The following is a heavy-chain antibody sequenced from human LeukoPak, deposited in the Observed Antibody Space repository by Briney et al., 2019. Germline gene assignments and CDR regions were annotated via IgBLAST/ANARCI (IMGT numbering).Heavy chain of an antibody. V-gene: IGHV4-61*01. CDR3: ARGNRLRRRNFDY. CDR1: GGSVSSGSYY. J-gene: IGHJ4*02. Sequence: SETLSLTCTVSGGSVSSGSYYWSWIRQPPGKGLEWIGYIYYSGSTNYNPSLKSRVTISVDTSKNQFSLKLSSVTAADTAVYYCARGNRLRRRNFDYWGQGTLVTVSS. D-gene: IGHD4-17*01. CDR2: IYYSGST.